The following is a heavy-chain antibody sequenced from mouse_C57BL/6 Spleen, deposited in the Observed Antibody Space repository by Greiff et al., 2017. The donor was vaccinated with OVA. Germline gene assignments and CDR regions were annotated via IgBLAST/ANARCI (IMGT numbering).Heavy chain of an antibody. CDR3: ASSYYSNYEGFAY. V-gene: IGHV1-82*01. J-gene: IGHJ3*01. CDR1: GYAFSSSW. CDR2: IYPGDGDT. Sequence: VQLQQSGPELVKPGASVKISCKASGYAFSSSWMNWVKQRPGKGLEWIGRIYPGDGDTNYNGKFKGKATLTADKSSSTAYMQLSSLTSEDSAVYFCASSYYSNYEGFAYWGKGTLVTVSA. D-gene: IGHD2-5*01.